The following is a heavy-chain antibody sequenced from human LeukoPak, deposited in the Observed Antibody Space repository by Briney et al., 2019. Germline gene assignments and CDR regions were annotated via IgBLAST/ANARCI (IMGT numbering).Heavy chain of an antibody. CDR3: HGSGSYYNNWFDP. D-gene: IGHD3-10*01. Sequence: KPSETLSLTCAVYGGSFSGYCWSWIRQPPGKGLEWIGEINHSGSTNYNPSLKSRVTISVDTSKNQFSLKLSSVTAADTAVYYCHGSGSYYNNWFDPWGQGTLVTVSS. CDR1: GGSFSGYC. V-gene: IGHV4-34*01. J-gene: IGHJ5*02. CDR2: INHSGST.